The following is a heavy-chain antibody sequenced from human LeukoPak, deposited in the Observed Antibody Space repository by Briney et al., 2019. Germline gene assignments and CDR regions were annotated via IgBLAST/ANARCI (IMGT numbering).Heavy chain of an antibody. J-gene: IGHJ5*02. V-gene: IGHV4-34*01. Sequence: PSETLSLTCAVYGGSVSGYYWSWIRQPPGKGLEWIGEINHSGSTNYNPSLKSRVTISVDTSKNQFSLKLSSVTAADTAVYYCARVLDGTARPRWFDPWGQGTLVTVSS. CDR3: ARVLDGTARPRWFDP. D-gene: IGHD6-6*01. CDR2: INHSGST. CDR1: GGSVSGYY.